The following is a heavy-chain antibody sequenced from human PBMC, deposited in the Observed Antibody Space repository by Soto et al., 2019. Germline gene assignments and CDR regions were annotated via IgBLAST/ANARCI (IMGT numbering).Heavy chain of an antibody. Sequence: SLKVSCKASGGTFSSYAISWVRQAPGQGLEWMGGIIPIFGTANYAQKFQGRVTITADESTSTAYMELSSLRSEDTAVYYCARNMIVVVTTGMDVWGQGTTVTVSS. CDR3: ARNMIVVVTTGMDV. CDR2: IIPIFGTA. J-gene: IGHJ6*02. D-gene: IGHD3-22*01. V-gene: IGHV1-69*13. CDR1: GGTFSSYA.